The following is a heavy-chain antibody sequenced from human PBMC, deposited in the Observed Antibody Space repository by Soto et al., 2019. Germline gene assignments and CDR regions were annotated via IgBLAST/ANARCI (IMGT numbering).Heavy chain of an antibody. V-gene: IGHV3-33*01. Sequence: GGSLRLSCAASGFPFSSYGMHWVRQAPGKGLEWVAVIWYDGSNKYYADSVKGRFTISRDNSKNTLYLQMNSLRAEDTAVYYCARDLRGWLAWALDYWGQGTLVTVSS. D-gene: IGHD6-19*01. CDR1: GFPFSSYG. CDR3: ARDLRGWLAWALDY. CDR2: IWYDGSNK. J-gene: IGHJ4*02.